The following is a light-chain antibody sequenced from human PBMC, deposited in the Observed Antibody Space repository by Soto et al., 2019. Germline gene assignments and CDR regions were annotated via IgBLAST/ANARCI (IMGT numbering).Light chain of an antibody. CDR3: QQRSNWPPELT. CDR1: QSISSN. CDR2: DAS. J-gene: IGKJ4*01. V-gene: IGKV3-11*01. Sequence: EIVMTQSPATLSVSPGERATLSCRASQSISSNLAWYQQKPGQAPRLLIYDASNRATGIPARFSGSGSGTDFTLTISSLEPEDFAVYYCQQRSNWPPELTLGGGTKVDIK.